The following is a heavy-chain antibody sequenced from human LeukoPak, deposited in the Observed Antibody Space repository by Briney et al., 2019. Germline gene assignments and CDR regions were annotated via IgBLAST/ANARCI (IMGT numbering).Heavy chain of an antibody. Sequence: PSETLSLTCTVSGGSISNTIYYWGWIRQPPGKGLEWIGHMYYSGGTARNSSLKSRVTISVDPSKNQFSLKLTYVTASDTAVYYCARRPPWWQDPAISLHIWGQGTLVTVSS. V-gene: IGHV4-39*01. J-gene: IGHJ3*02. CDR2: MYYSGGT. D-gene: IGHD2-8*02. CDR3: ARRPPWWQDPAISLHI. CDR1: GGSISNTIYY.